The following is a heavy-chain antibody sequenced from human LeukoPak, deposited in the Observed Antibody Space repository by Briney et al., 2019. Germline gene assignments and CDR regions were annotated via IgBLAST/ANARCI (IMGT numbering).Heavy chain of an antibody. D-gene: IGHD6-13*01. CDR1: GGSISSGDYY. CDR3: ASRIAAAGTVWFDP. Sequence: SQTLSLTCTVSGGSISSGDYYWSWIRQPPGKGLEWIGYIYYSGSTYYNPSLKSRVTISVDTSKNQFSRKLSSVTAADTAVYYCASRIAAAGTVWFDPWGQGTLVTVSS. V-gene: IGHV4-30-4*01. CDR2: IYYSGST. J-gene: IGHJ5*02.